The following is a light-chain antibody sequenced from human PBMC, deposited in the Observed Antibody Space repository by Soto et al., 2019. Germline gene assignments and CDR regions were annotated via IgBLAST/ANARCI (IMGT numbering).Light chain of an antibody. CDR1: QRVSRN. Sequence: VMTQSPATLSVSPGARATLSCRASQRVSRNLAWYQQKPGQAPSLLLYDASTRATGIPDRFSGSGAETDFSLTISSLEPEDFSVYYCQQRSNWPPITFGQGTRLEIK. V-gene: IGKV3-11*01. J-gene: IGKJ5*01. CDR2: DAS. CDR3: QQRSNWPPIT.